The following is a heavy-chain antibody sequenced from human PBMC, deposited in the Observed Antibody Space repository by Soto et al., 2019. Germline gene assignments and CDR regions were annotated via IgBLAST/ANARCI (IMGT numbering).Heavy chain of an antibody. CDR1: GGSISSYY. D-gene: IGHD6-13*01. CDR3: ARGGIAAAGKYYYYMDV. V-gene: IGHV4-59*01. Sequence: SETLSLTCTVSGGSISSYYWSWIRQPPGKGLEWIGYIYYSGSTNYNPSLKSRVTISVDTSKNQFSLKLSSVTAADTAVYYCARGGIAAAGKYYYYMDVWGKGTTVTVSS. J-gene: IGHJ6*03. CDR2: IYYSGST.